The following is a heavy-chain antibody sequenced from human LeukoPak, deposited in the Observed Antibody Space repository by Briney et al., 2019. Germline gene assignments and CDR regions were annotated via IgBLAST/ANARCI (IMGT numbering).Heavy chain of an antibody. CDR2: INPSGGST. CDR1: GYTFTSYY. V-gene: IGHV1-46*01. CDR3: ATLAPASDFDI. J-gene: IGHJ3*02. D-gene: IGHD2-2*01. Sequence: ASVKVSCKASGYTFTSYYMHWVRQAPGQGLEWMGIINPSGGSTSYAQKFQGRVTMTRDMSTSTVYMELSSLRSEDTAVYYCATLAPASDFDIWGQGTMVTVSS.